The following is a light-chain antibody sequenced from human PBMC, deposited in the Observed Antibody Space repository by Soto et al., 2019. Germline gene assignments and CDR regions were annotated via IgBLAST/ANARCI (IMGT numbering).Light chain of an antibody. Sequence: EIVMTQSPATLSVSPGERATLSCRASQSVSSNLGWYQQKPGQAPRLLIYDASTRATGIPARFSGSGSGTEFTLTISSLQPEDFAVYYCQQYNNWPPWTFGQGTKVEIK. CDR1: QSVSSN. CDR2: DAS. J-gene: IGKJ1*01. CDR3: QQYNNWPPWT. V-gene: IGKV3-15*01.